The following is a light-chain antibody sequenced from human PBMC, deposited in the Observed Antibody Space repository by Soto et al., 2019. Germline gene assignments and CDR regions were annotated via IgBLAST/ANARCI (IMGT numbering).Light chain of an antibody. Sequence: EIVLTQSPGTLSLSPGERATLSCRASQSVSSTYLAWYQQKPGQAPRLLIYGASSRATGIPDRFSGSGSGTDFNVTISRLEPEDFAVYYCQKYGSSPDTFGQGTKVEIK. CDR1: QSVSSTY. CDR2: GAS. J-gene: IGKJ1*01. CDR3: QKYGSSPDT. V-gene: IGKV3-20*01.